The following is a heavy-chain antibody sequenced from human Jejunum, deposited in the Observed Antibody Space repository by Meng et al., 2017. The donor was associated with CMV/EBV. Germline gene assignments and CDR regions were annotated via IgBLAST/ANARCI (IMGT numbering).Heavy chain of an antibody. Sequence: FSSYAIHWVRQAPGKGLEWVAVISYDGSNKYYAGSVKGRFTISKDNSKNKLYLQMNSLRAEDTAVYYCARDPAPHYDFWSGPLDYWGQGTLVTVSS. CDR3: ARDPAPHYDFWSGPLDY. V-gene: IGHV3-30*04. CDR2: ISYDGSNK. J-gene: IGHJ4*02. CDR1: FSSYA. D-gene: IGHD3-3*01.